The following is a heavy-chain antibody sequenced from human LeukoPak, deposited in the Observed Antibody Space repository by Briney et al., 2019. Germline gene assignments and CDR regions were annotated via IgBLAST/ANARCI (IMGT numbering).Heavy chain of an antibody. Sequence: ASVKVSCKASGYTFTGYYVHWVRQAPGQGLEWMGWINPYSGDTNYAQKFQGRVTMTRDTSISTAYMELSSLKSDDTAVYYCARVAMSGIGSDDFWGQGALVTASS. CDR1: GYTFTGYY. V-gene: IGHV1-2*02. D-gene: IGHD1-26*01. CDR3: ARVAMSGIGSDDF. J-gene: IGHJ4*02. CDR2: INPYSGDT.